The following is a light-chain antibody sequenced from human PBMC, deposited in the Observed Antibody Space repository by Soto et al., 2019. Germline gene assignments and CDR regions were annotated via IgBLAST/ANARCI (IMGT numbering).Light chain of an antibody. Sequence: EVVMTQSPATLSVSPGERVTLSCTASQSVSGNLAWYQQKPGQAPRLLIHGASTRATDIPARFSGSGSGTEFTLTITSLQSEDFAVYYCQQYNKWPQTFGQGTKVDIK. V-gene: IGKV3-15*01. CDR1: QSVSGN. CDR2: GAS. J-gene: IGKJ1*01. CDR3: QQYNKWPQT.